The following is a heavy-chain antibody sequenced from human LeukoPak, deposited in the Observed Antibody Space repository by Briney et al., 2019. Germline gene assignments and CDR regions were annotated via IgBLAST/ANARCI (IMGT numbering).Heavy chain of an antibody. CDR3: AREGVGATLRDFQH. J-gene: IGHJ1*01. CDR1: GGTFISYV. Sequence: SVKVSCKAAGGTFISYVISWVRQAGGQGLEWRGGMIPIFGTANYAQKFQGRVTITTDEYTSTAYMELSSLRSEHTAVYYCAREGVGATLRDFQHWGQGALVTVSS. D-gene: IGHD1-26*01. V-gene: IGHV1-69*05. CDR2: MIPIFGTA.